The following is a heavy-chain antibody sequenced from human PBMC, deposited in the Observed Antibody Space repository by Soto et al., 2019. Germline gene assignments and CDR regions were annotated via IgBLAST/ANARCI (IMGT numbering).Heavy chain of an antibody. CDR2: IYPGDSDT. CDR3: ARQTVRGVNKSRRNYGMDV. D-gene: IGHD3-10*01. Sequence: GESLKISCKGSGYSFTSYWIGWVRRMPGKGLEWMGIIYPGDSDTRYSPSFQGQVTISADKSISTAYLQWSSLKASDTAMYYCARQTVRGVNKSRRNYGMDVWGQGTTVTVSS. V-gene: IGHV5-51*01. J-gene: IGHJ6*02. CDR1: GYSFTSYW.